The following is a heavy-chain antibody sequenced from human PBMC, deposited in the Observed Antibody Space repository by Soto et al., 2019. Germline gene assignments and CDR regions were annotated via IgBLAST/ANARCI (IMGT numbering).Heavy chain of an antibody. D-gene: IGHD1-26*01. CDR3: ARGSGSYYYYYGMDV. CDR1: GGSISSSSYY. Sequence: PSETLSLTCTVSGGSISSSSYYWVWIRHPPGKGLEWIGSIYYSGSTYYDPSLKSRVTISVDTSKNQFSLKLSSVTAADTAVYYCARGSGSYYYYYGMDVWGQGTTVTVSS. V-gene: IGHV4-39*01. J-gene: IGHJ6*02. CDR2: IYYSGST.